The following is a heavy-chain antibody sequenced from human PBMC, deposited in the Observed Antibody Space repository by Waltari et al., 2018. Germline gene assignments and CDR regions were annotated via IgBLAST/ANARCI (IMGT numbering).Heavy chain of an antibody. CDR3: ARQDRDYVWGKPPGHNWFDP. CDR2: IFPGDSAT. Sequence: EVQLVQSGAEVKKPGESLKISCKGSGYSFTSYWIGWVRQMPGKGLEWMGIIFPGDSATRYSPSFHGQVTISAAQSISTAYLQWSSLKASDTAMYYCARQDRDYVWGKPPGHNWFDPWGQGTLVTVSS. V-gene: IGHV5-51*01. J-gene: IGHJ5*02. D-gene: IGHD3-16*01. CDR1: GYSFTSYW.